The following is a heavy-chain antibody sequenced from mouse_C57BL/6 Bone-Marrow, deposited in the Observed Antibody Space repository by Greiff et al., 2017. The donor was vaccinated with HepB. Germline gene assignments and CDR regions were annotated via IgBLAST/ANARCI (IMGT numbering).Heavy chain of an antibody. CDR3: ARVYGSSLYAMDY. CDR1: GFTFSSYA. J-gene: IGHJ4*01. Sequence: EVKLVESGGGLVKPGGSLKLSCAASGFTFSSYAMSWVRQTPEKRLEWVATISDGGSYTYYPDNVKGRFTISRDNAKNNLYLQMSHLKSEDTAMYYCARVYGSSLYAMDYWGQGTSVTVSS. V-gene: IGHV5-4*03. CDR2: ISDGGSYT. D-gene: IGHD1-1*01.